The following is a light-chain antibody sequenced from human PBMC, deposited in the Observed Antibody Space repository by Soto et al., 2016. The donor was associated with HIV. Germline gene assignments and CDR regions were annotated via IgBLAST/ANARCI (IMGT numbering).Light chain of an antibody. V-gene: IGKV1-39*01. CDR2: DAS. CDR3: QQSSRTSRT. Sequence: DIQMTQSPSSLSLSIGDRVSITCRASQSISTYLNWYQQKPGRAPKLLIYDASSLQSGVPSRFSGRGSGTDFTLTISSLQHEDLATYYCQQSSRTSRTFGQGTKVEI. CDR1: QSISTY. J-gene: IGKJ1*01.